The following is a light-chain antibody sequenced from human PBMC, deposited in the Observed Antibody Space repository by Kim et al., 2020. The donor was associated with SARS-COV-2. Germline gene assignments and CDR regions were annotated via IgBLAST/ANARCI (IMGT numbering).Light chain of an antibody. J-gene: IGLJ3*02. CDR2: GDN. V-gene: IGLV6-57*01. CDR3: QSYDSSNQV. Sequence: KTVTISCTRSSGSMASNYVQWYQQRPGSSPTTVIYGDNQRPSGVPDRFSGSIDSSSNSASLTSSGLKTEDEADYYCQSYDSSNQVVGGGTQLTVL. CDR1: SGSMASNY.